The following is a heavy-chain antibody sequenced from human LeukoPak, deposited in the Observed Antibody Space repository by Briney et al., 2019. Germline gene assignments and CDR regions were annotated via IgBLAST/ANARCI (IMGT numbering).Heavy chain of an antibody. CDR3: ARDRRLGGYSYGYTPYYFDY. V-gene: IGHV3-7*01. CDR2: IKQDGSEK. J-gene: IGHJ4*02. Sequence: GGSLRLSCAASGFTFSSYWMSWVRQAPGKGLEWVANIKQDGSEKYYVDSVKGRFTISRDNAKNSLYLQMNSLRAEDTAVYYCARDRRLGGYSYGYTPYYFDYWGQGTLVTVSS. CDR1: GFTFSSYW. D-gene: IGHD5-18*01.